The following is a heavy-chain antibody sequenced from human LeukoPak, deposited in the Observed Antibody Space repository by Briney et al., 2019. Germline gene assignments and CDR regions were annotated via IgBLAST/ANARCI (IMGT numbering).Heavy chain of an antibody. V-gene: IGHV1-46*01. CDR2: INPSGGST. Sequence: ASVKVSCKASGYTFTSYYMHWVRQAPGQGLEWMGIINPSGGSTSYAQKFQGRVTMTRDTSTSTVYMELSSLRSEDTAVYYCARDWDHRPIVGAYDGDFDYWGQGTLLTVSS. J-gene: IGHJ4*02. CDR3: ARDWDHRPIVGAYDGDFDY. CDR1: GYTFTSYY. D-gene: IGHD1-26*01.